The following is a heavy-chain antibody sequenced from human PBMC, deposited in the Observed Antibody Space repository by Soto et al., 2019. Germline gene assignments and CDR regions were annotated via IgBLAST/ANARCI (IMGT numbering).Heavy chain of an antibody. CDR3: GRVVEPATRHTDPDS. CDR2: VYHNGGA. V-gene: IGHV4-39*01. J-gene: IGHJ4*02. Sequence: ASETLSLPCTVSGVSIDNSHSFWAWISRPPGKGLQFIASVYHNGGAHYNSSLKSRVTISVDTANNQVYLGMRSLTAADTAFYFCGRVVEPATRHTDPDSCGQRIRVTVSS. D-gene: IGHD1-1*01. CDR1: GVSIDNSHSF.